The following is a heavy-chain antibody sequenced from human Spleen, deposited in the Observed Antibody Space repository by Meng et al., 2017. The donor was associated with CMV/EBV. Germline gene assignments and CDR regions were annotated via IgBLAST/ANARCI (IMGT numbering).Heavy chain of an antibody. Sequence: ASVKVSCKASGYPFTDYFMHWVRQAPGQGLEWMGWINPNSGGTNYAQQFQGRVTMTRDTSISTAYMELSRLRSDDTAVYYCARGGYATHFDYWGQGTLVTVSS. CDR1: GYPFTDYF. D-gene: IGHD5-12*01. CDR2: INPNSGGT. CDR3: ARGGYATHFDY. V-gene: IGHV1-2*02. J-gene: IGHJ4*02.